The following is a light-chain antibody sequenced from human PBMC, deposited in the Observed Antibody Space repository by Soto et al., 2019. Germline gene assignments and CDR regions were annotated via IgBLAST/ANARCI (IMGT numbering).Light chain of an antibody. CDR1: SSDVRSSNL. CDR2: EDN. CDR3: CSCTTSDTLL. V-gene: IGLV2-23*01. J-gene: IGLJ2*01. Sequence: QSVLAQPASVSGSPGQSIAISCTGTSSDVRSSNLVSWYQQQPGKAPKLMIYEDNKRPSGVSDRFSGSKSGNTASLTISGLQAEDEADYYCCSCTTSDTLLFGGGTKVTVL.